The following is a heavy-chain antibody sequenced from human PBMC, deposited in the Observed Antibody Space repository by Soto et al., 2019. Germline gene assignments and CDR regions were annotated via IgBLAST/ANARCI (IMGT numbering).Heavy chain of an antibody. Sequence: EVRLVESGGGVVRPGGSLRLSCAASGFTLDDYAMTWVRQAPGKGLEWVSGINWNGASTTYADSVEGRFTISRDNAQHTLYLHMSSLRAEDTALHRCARRIVENGDYNWCDPWGQGTVVTVSS. J-gene: IGHJ5*02. CDR3: ARRIVENGDYNWCDP. CDR2: INWNGAST. CDR1: GFTLDDYA. D-gene: IGHD4-17*01. V-gene: IGHV3-20*01.